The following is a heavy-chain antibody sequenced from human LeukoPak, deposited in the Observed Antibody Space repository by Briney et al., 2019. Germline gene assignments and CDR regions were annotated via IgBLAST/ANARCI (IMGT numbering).Heavy chain of an antibody. Sequence: PGGSLRLSCAVSRFRFNDYYMSWLRQPPGKGLEWVSYISTSGDDIYYADSVKGRFTISRDNARNSLYLQMNSLRAEDTAVYYCARGHYGLDFWGQGTLVTVSS. D-gene: IGHD3-10*01. CDR1: RFRFNDYY. J-gene: IGHJ4*02. CDR2: ISTSGDDI. CDR3: ARGHYGLDF. V-gene: IGHV3-11*04.